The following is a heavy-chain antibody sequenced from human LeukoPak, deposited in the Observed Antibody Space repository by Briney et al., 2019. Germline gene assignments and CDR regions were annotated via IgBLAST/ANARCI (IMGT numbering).Heavy chain of an antibody. Sequence: TGGSLRLSCAASGFTVSSNYMSWVRQAPGKGLEWVSVIYSGGSTYYADSVKGRFTISRDNSKNTLYLQMNSLRAEDTAVYYCARDELDSTVDIWGQGTMVTVSS. CDR1: GFTVSSNY. J-gene: IGHJ3*02. CDR2: IYSGGST. CDR3: ARDELDSTVDI. V-gene: IGHV3-66*01. D-gene: IGHD2-2*01.